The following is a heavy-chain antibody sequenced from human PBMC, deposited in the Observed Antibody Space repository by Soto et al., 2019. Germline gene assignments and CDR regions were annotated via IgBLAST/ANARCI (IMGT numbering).Heavy chain of an antibody. CDR2: IYYSGST. J-gene: IGHJ6*03. D-gene: IGHD5-12*01. CDR3: ARDVGGYDSDYYYMDL. V-gene: IGHV4-59*01. CDR1: GGSISSYY. Sequence: SETLSLTCTVSGGSISSYYWSWIRQPPGKGLEWIGYIYYSGSTNYNPSLKSRVTISVDTSKNQFSLKLSSVTAADTAVYYCARDVGGYDSDYYYMDLWGKGTTLTVSS.